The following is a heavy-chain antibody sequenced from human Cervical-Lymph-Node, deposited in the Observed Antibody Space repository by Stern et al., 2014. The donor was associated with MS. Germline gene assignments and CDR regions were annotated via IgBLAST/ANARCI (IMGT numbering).Heavy chain of an antibody. CDR1: GGTFSNSG. Sequence: QVQLGQSGAEVKKPGSSVKVSWKAYGGTFSNSGITWARQAPGQGIECMGWTLTTFASANPAQTFQGRLTITADESTNTVYMELSSLRSDDTAVYYCARDRNGEGIMAYWGQGTLVTVSS. CDR3: ARDRNGEGIMAY. CDR2: TLTTFASA. J-gene: IGHJ4*02. V-gene: IGHV1-69*01. D-gene: IGHD3-16*01.